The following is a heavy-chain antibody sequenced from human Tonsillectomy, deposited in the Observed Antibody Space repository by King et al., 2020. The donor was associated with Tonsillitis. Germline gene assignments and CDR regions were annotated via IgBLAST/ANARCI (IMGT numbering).Heavy chain of an antibody. J-gene: IGHJ3*02. CDR3: AREISTDVDTSMVDAFEI. D-gene: IGHD5-18*01. CDR2: IYDSGTT. Sequence: VQLQESGPGLLKPSETLSLTCTVSGGSISGDYWSWIRQPPGKGLEWIANIYDSGTTNYTPSLKSRVTISIDTSNNQFSLKLSSVTAADTAVYYCAREISTDVDTSMVDAFEIWGQGTMVTVS. V-gene: IGHV4-59*01. CDR1: GGSISGDY.